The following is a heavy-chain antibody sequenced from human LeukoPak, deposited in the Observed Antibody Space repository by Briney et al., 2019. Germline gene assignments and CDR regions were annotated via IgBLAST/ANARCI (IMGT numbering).Heavy chain of an antibody. V-gene: IGHV3-23*01. CDR3: AKSREFIRYYYGMDV. CDR1: GFTFSSYA. Sequence: GGSLRLSCAASGFTFSSYAMSWVRQAPGKGLEWVSAISGSGGSTYYADSVKGRFTISRDNSKNTLYLQMNSLRAEDTAVYYCAKSREFIRYYYGMDVWGQGTTVTVSS. D-gene: IGHD2/OR15-2a*01. CDR2: ISGSGGST. J-gene: IGHJ6*02.